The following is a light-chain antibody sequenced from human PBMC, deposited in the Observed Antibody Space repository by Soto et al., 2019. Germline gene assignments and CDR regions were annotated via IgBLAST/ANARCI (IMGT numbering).Light chain of an antibody. CDR1: SSNIGSNY. CDR3: AAWDDSLSGWV. J-gene: IGLJ3*02. V-gene: IGLV1-47*01. Sequence: QSVLTQPPSASGTPGQRVTISCSGSSSNIGSNYVYWYQQLPGTAPKLLIYRNNQRPSGVPDRFSGSKSGTSASLAISGLRSEDEADYYCAAWDDSLSGWVSGGGTKVTVL. CDR2: RNN.